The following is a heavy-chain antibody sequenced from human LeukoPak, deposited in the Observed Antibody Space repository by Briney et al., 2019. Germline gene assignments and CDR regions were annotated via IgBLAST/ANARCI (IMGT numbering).Heavy chain of an antibody. CDR1: GGYISSGGYS. CDR3: ARGTYYYGSGSYDWFDP. J-gene: IGHJ5*02. CDR2: IYHSGST. D-gene: IGHD3-10*01. Sequence: SQTLSLTRAVSGGYISSGGYSWSWIRQPPGKGLEWIGYIYHSGSTYYNPSLKSRVTMSVDRSKNQFSLKLSSVTAADTAVYYCARGTYYYGSGSYDWFDPWGQGTLVTVSS. V-gene: IGHV4-30-2*01.